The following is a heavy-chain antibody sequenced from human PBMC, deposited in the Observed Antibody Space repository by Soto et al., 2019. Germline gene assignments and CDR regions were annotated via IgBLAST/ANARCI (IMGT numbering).Heavy chain of an antibody. V-gene: IGHV1-2*04. CDR3: ATNDGGSSGSQLNY. CDR2: INPKNGAT. CDR1: GNTFTGHF. D-gene: IGHD6-19*01. J-gene: IGHJ4*02. Sequence: ASVKVSCKASGNTFTGHFVHWVRQAPGQGLEWMGWINPKNGATNYAQNFQDWVTMTRDTSTTTAYMEVRRLRSDDTAVYYCATNDGGSSGSQLNYWGRGTLVTVSS.